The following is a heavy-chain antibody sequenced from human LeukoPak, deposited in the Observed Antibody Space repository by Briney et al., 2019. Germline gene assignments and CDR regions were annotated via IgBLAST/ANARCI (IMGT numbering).Heavy chain of an antibody. D-gene: IGHD3-9*01. CDR2: IQQDGTET. Sequence: GGSLRLSCSASGFTFSNYWMSWVRQAPGKGLEWVANIQQDGTETHYVDSMKGRLSISRDNAENSVFLQMSRLRAEDTAVYYCARGNVLRHFDWLRTIYYFDYWGQGTLVTVSS. CDR1: GFTFSNYW. V-gene: IGHV3-7*03. J-gene: IGHJ4*02. CDR3: ARGNVLRHFDWLRTIYYFDY.